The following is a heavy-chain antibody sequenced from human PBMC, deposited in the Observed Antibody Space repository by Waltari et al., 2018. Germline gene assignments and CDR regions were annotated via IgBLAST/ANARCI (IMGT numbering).Heavy chain of an antibody. J-gene: IGHJ4*02. V-gene: IGHV3-7*04. CDR3: QRGDY. Sequence: EVQLVESGGGLVKPGGSLRLSCAASGFTFSNFWMSWARQAPGKGLEWVANISQDGSGEYYVDSVKGRFTISRDNAKNALYLQMNSLRAEDTAVYYCQRGDYWGQGTLVTVSS. CDR1: GFTFSNFW. CDR2: ISQDGSGE.